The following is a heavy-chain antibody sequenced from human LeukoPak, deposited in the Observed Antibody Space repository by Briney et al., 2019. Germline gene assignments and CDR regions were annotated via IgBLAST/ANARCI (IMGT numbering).Heavy chain of an antibody. CDR1: GFTFDDYG. D-gene: IGHD2-15*01. Sequence: GGSLRLSCAASGFTFDDYGMSWVRQAPGKGLEWVSGINWNGGNTGYADSVKGRFTISRDNAKNSLYLQVNSLRAEDTALYYCARPTTYSYWYFDLWGRGTLVTVSS. CDR3: ARPTTYSYWYFDL. CDR2: INWNGGNT. J-gene: IGHJ2*01. V-gene: IGHV3-20*04.